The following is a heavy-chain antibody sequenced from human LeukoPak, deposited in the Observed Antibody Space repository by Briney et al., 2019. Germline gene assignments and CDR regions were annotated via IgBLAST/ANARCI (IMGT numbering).Heavy chain of an antibody. J-gene: IGHJ3*02. CDR1: GFTVSSNY. D-gene: IGHD3-3*01. CDR3: ARVFWEKDGFIGAFDI. V-gene: IGHV3-66*01. Sequence: PGGSLRLSCAASGFTVSSNYMSWVRQAPGKGLEWVSIIYSGDSTYYADSVEGRFTISRDNSKNTLYLQMNSLRAEDTAVYYCARVFWEKDGFIGAFDIWGQGTMVTVSS. CDR2: IYSGDST.